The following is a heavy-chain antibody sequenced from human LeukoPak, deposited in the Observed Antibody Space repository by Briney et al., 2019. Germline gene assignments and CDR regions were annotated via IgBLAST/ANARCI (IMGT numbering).Heavy chain of an antibody. V-gene: IGHV3-74*01. CDR2: INYDGTST. CDR3: AREANTAFDY. Sequence: PGGSLRLSWVASGXTFGSYWVHWVRQAPGKGPVWVSRINYDGTSTTYADSVKGRFTVSRDNGKKTVSLQINSLRPDDTAVYYCAREANTAFDYWGQGTLVTVSS. D-gene: IGHD2/OR15-2a*01. CDR1: GXTFGSYW. J-gene: IGHJ4*02.